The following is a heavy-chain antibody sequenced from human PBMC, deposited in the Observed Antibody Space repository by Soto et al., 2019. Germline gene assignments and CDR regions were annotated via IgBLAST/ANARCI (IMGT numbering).Heavy chain of an antibody. CDR2: IYYSGST. D-gene: IGHD2-21*01. CDR3: AASCVGCGGFNYYGMDV. CDR1: GDSISSGGYY. Sequence: QVQLQESGPGLVKPSQTLSLTCTVSGDSISSGGYYWSWIRQHPGKGLEWIGYIYYSGSTYYNPSLKSRFTISVDTSKNQFSLRLSSVTAADTAVYYCAASCVGCGGFNYYGMDVWGQGTTVTVSS. V-gene: IGHV4-31*03. J-gene: IGHJ6*02.